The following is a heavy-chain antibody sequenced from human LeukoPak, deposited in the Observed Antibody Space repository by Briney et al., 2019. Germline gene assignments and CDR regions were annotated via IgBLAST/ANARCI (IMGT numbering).Heavy chain of an antibody. CDR2: ISSSSSTM. Sequence: GGSLRLSCAASGFTFSSYSIYWVRQAPGKGLEWVSYISSSSSTMYYADSVKGRFTISRDNSKNTLYLQMNSLRADDTAVYYCAKDGGNYYDTEGIYLMRSYMDVWGKGTTVTVSS. CDR1: GFTFSSYS. V-gene: IGHV3-48*01. D-gene: IGHD3-22*01. CDR3: AKDGGNYYDTEGIYLMRSYMDV. J-gene: IGHJ6*03.